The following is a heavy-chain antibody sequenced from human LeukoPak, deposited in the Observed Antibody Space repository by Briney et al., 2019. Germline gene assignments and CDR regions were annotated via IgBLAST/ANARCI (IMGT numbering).Heavy chain of an antibody. CDR3: ARDSISDSSSWYGYFQH. Sequence: SQTLSLTCAISGDSVSSNSAAWNWIRQSPSRGLEWLGRTYYRSKWYNDYAVSVKSRITINPDTSKNQFSLQLNSVTPEDTAVYYCARDSISDSSSWYGYFQHWGQGTLVTVSS. J-gene: IGHJ1*01. D-gene: IGHD6-13*01. CDR1: GDSVSSNSAA. CDR2: TYYRSKWYN. V-gene: IGHV6-1*01.